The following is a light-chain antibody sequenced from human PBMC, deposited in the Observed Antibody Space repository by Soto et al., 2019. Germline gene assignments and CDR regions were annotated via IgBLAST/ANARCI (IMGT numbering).Light chain of an antibody. CDR3: CSYAGSYTFL. J-gene: IGLJ1*01. Sequence: QSVLTQARSVSGSPGQSVTISCTGTSSDIGAYNYVSWYQHLPGKVPKLIIYDVSKRPSGVPDRFSGSKSGDTASLTISGLQAEDEADYYCCSYAGSYTFLFGAGTKLTVL. CDR1: SSDIGAYNY. V-gene: IGLV2-11*01. CDR2: DVS.